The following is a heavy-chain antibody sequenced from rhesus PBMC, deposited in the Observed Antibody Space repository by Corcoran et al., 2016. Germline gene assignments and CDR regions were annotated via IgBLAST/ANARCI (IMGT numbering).Heavy chain of an antibody. CDR2: INGSSGST. CDR1: GGSFSSYW. V-gene: IGHV4-80*01. J-gene: IGHJ4*01. D-gene: IGHD2-27*01. Sequence: QVQLQESGTGLVKPSETLSLPCAGSGGSFSSYWWSWIRQPPGKGLEWIGEINGSSGSTNYNPSLKSRVTISKDASKNQFSLKLSSLTAADTAVYYCARLEYCSGIYCYAGDYWGQGVLVTVSS. CDR3: ARLEYCSGIYCYAGDY.